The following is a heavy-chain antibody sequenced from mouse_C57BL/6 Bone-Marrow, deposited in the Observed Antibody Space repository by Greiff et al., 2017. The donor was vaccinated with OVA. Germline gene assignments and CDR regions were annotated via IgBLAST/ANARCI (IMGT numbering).Heavy chain of an antibody. V-gene: IGHV1-54*01. CDR2: INPGSGGT. CDR3: ARGGNSAWFAY. D-gene: IGHD2-1*01. J-gene: IGHJ3*01. CDR1: GYAFTNYL. Sequence: VQLQQSGAELVRPGTSVKVSCKASGYAFTNYLIEWVKQRPGQGLEWIGVINPGSGGTNYNEKFKGKATLTADKSSSTAYMQLSSLTSEDSAVYFVARGGNSAWFAYWGQGTLVTVSA.